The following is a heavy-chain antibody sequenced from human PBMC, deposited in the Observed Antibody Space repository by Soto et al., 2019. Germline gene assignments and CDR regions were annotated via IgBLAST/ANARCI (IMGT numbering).Heavy chain of an antibody. CDR2: IIPIFRTA. J-gene: IGHJ6*02. CDR1: GGDFSNYA. CDR3: ARDSLIPSAADYYFDMDV. Sequence: QVQLVQSGAEVKKPGSSVKVSRKASGGDFSNYAISWVRQAPGQGPEWMGGIIPIFRTATYAQKFQGRVTITADDSTRTAYMELSGLTSEDTADYYCARDSLIPSAADYYFDMDVWGQGTTVTVSS. V-gene: IGHV1-69*01. D-gene: IGHD2-21*01.